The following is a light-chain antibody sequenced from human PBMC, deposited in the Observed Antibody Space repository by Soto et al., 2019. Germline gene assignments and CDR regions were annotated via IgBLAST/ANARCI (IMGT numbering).Light chain of an antibody. Sequence: EIVVTQSPATLSASPGERVTLSCRAGQFVSSRLAWYQQRPGQVPRLLIYDTSTRALGISARFSGSGSGTEFTLTISGLQXXXFAVYYCQEYFQWPPGMFGPGTTVDIK. CDR3: QEYFQWPPGM. CDR2: DTS. CDR1: QFVSSR. J-gene: IGKJ1*01. V-gene: IGKV3-15*01.